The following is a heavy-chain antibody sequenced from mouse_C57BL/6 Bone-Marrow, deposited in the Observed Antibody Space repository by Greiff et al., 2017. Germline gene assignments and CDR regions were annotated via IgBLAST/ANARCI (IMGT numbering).Heavy chain of an antibody. CDR1: GYTFTSYT. D-gene: IGHD2-12*01. V-gene: IGHV1-4*01. J-gene: IGHJ4*01. CDR3: AKLYPHYYAMDY. Sequence: QVQLQQSGAELARPGASVKMSCKASGYTFTSYTMHWVKQRPGQGLEWIGYINPSSGYTKYNQKFKDKATLTADKSSSTAYMQLSSLTSEDSAVXYCAKLYPHYYAMDYWGQGTSVTVSS. CDR2: INPSSGYT.